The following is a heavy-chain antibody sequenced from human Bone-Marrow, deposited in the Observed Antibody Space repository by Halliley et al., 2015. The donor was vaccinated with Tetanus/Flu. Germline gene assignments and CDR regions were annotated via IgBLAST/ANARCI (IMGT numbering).Heavy chain of an antibody. J-gene: IGHJ6*02. V-gene: IGHV3-13*01. D-gene: IGHD6-19*01. CDR3: ARGSGGYPFYYYYYGMVV. CDR2: APAGDT. Sequence: APAGDTYYPDSVKGRFNISREDAKNSLYLQMNSLTAGDTAVYYCARGSGGYPFYYYYYGMVVWGQGTTVTVSS.